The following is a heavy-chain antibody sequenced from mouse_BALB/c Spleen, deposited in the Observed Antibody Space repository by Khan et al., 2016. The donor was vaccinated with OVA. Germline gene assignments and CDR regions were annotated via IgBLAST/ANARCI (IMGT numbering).Heavy chain of an antibody. J-gene: IGHJ4*01. Sequence: QVQLKESGPGLVAPSQSLSITCTVSGFSLTSYGVNWVRQPPGKGLEGLGVIWAEGSTNYNSALMYRLSISKDTSKTQVFLKMNILHTDDTAMYYCARFYDPDYAMDYWGQGTSVTVSS. CDR2: IWAEGST. D-gene: IGHD2-3*01. CDR1: GFSLTSYG. V-gene: IGHV2-9*02. CDR3: ARFYDPDYAMDY.